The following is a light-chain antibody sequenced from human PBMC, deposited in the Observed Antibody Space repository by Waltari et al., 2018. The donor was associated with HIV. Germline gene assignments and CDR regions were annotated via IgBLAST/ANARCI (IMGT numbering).Light chain of an antibody. CDR1: EGLVYQDGNTY. J-gene: IGKJ2*01. CDR3: MQGTHWPPT. Sequence: EVVLSQFPLSLAVTPGQQASFSCTSSEGLVYQDGNTYLNWFHQRPGQAHRRLIFRVSNWDPGVPDRFRGSGSHTNFTLEITRVQSDDVGIFYCMQGTHWPPTFGQGTRLEI. CDR2: RVS. V-gene: IGKV2D-30*01.